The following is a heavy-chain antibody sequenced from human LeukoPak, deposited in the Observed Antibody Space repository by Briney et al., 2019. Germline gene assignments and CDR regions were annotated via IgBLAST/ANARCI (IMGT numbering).Heavy chain of an antibody. J-gene: IGHJ4*02. D-gene: IGHD1/OR15-1a*01. V-gene: IGHV4-34*01. CDR1: GGSFSGYY. CDR2: INHSGST. Sequence: SETLSLTCAVYGGSFSGYYWSWIRQPPGKGLEWIGEINHSGSTNYNPSLKSRVTISVDTSKNQFSLKLSSVTAADTAVYYCAGRRWNMGFAYWGREPLVTVPS. CDR3: AGRRWNMGFAY.